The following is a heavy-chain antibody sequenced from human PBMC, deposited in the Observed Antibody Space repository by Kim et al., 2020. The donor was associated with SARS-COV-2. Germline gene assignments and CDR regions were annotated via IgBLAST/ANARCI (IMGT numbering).Heavy chain of an antibody. CDR1: GITFSSNA. CDR2: IVGSGLAS. CDR3: ARDSGANWNQYYFKY. Sequence: GGSLRLSCEVSGITFSSNAMTWVRQAPGKGLEWVSTIVGSGLASYYADSVKGRFTISRDNPKTTLFLQMNSLRAEDTAVYYCARDSGANWNQYYFKYWG. V-gene: IGHV3-23*01. D-gene: IGHD1-20*01. J-gene: IGHJ4*01.